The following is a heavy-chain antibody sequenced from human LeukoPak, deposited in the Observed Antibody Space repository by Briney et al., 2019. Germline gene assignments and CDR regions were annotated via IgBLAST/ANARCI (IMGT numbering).Heavy chain of an antibody. Sequence: PSETLSLTCTVSGGSISSYYWSWIRQPPGKGLEWIGYIYTSGSTNYNPSLKSRVIISVDTSKNQFSLKLSSVTAADTAVYYCARMYGSSSWWDYWGQGTLVTVSS. CDR1: GGSISSYY. CDR2: IYTSGST. J-gene: IGHJ4*02. D-gene: IGHD6-6*01. CDR3: ARMYGSSSWWDY. V-gene: IGHV4-4*09.